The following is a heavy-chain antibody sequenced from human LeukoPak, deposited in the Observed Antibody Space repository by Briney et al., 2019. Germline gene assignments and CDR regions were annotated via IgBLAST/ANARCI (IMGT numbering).Heavy chain of an antibody. CDR3: ARDVGNYYYDGSGYYGPPLFDY. Sequence: ASVKVSCKASGYTFSSYGISWVRQAPGQGLERMGWISGYNGNTNYAQKLQGRVTMTRDTTTSTAYMELRSLRSDDTAVFYCARDVGNYYYDGSGYYGPPLFDYWGQGTLVTVSS. J-gene: IGHJ4*02. CDR1: GYTFSSYG. V-gene: IGHV1-18*01. D-gene: IGHD3-22*01. CDR2: ISGYNGNT.